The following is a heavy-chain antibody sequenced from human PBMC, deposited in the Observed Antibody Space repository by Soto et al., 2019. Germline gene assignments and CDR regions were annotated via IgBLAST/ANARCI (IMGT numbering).Heavy chain of an antibody. CDR1: GGTFSSYA. CDR3: ARDNARQDLVYYYGMDV. V-gene: IGHV1-69*13. J-gene: IGHJ6*02. Sequence: SVKVSCKASGGTFSSYAISWVRQAPGQGLEWMGGIIPIFGTANYAQKFQGRVTITADESTSTAYMELSSLRSEDTAVYYCARDNARQDLVYYYGMDVWGQGTTVTVSS. D-gene: IGHD6-6*01. CDR2: IIPIFGTA.